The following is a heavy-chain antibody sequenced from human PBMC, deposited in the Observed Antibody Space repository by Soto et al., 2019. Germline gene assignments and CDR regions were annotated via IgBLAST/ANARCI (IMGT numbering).Heavy chain of an antibody. J-gene: IGHJ4*02. D-gene: IGHD6-19*01. CDR2: INPNSGNA. CDR3: AREVAGYVGY. CDR1: GYTFTSYD. Sequence: QVQLVQSGAEVKKPGASVKVSCKASGYTFTSYDINWVRQATGHGLEWMGWINPNSGNAGHAQKFQGRVTMTKNTSISTAYLELSSLGSEDTAVYYGAREVAGYVGYWGQGTLVTVSS. V-gene: IGHV1-8*01.